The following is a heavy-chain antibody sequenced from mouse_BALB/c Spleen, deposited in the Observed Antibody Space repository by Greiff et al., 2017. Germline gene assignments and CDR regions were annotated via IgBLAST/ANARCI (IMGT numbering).Heavy chain of an antibody. D-gene: IGHD1-1*01. V-gene: IGHV5-6-5*01. CDR2: ISSGGST. Sequence: EVMLVESGGGLVKPGGSLKLSCAASGFTFSSYAMSWVRQTPEKRLEWVASISSGGSTYYPDSVKGRFTISRDNARNILYLQMSSLRSEDTAMYYCAREEGYGYAMGYWGQGTSVTVSS. CDR3: AREEGYGYAMGY. CDR1: GFTFSSYA. J-gene: IGHJ4*01.